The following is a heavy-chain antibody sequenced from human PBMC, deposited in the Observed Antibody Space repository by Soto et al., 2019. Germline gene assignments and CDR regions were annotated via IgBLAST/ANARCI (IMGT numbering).Heavy chain of an antibody. Sequence: SETLSLTCSVSGDSISSGGFYWSWIRQRPGKGLEWIGYIYYSASTYYSPSLKSRVTISVDTSKNQFSLKLSSVTAADTAVYYCARDRGGNPYDSGEIWGQGTSVTVSS. V-gene: IGHV4-31*03. CDR1: GDSISSGGFY. D-gene: IGHD5-12*01. J-gene: IGHJ3*02. CDR3: ARDRGGNPYDSGEI. CDR2: IYYSAST.